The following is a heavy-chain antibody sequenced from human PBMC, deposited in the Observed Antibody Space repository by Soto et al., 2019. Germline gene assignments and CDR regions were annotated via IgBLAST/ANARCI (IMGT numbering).Heavy chain of an antibody. Sequence: SETLSLTCAVSGESISSSNGCSWGREPPGKGLEWIGEIYHSGNNKYNPSLKSRVTISVDKSKNQSSLKLNYVTAADTAVYYCARENDFWSGPNGLDVWGQGTTVTAP. CDR3: ARENDFWSGPNGLDV. CDR2: IYHSGNN. V-gene: IGHV4-4*02. CDR1: GESISSSNG. D-gene: IGHD3-3*01. J-gene: IGHJ6*02.